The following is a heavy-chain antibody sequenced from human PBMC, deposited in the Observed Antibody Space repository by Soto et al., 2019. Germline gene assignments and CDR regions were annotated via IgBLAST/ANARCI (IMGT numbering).Heavy chain of an antibody. J-gene: IGHJ4*02. V-gene: IGHV5-51*01. D-gene: IGHD3-10*01. CDR1: RYSFTSYW. CDR2: IYPGDSVT. CDR3: ARPTMVRGVSSFDY. Sequence: GEALRISCKGSRYSFTSYWICWFRQMPGKGLEWMGIIYPGDSVTRYSPSFQGQVTISADKSISTAYLQWSSLKASDTAMYYCARPTMVRGVSSFDYWGQGTLVTVSS.